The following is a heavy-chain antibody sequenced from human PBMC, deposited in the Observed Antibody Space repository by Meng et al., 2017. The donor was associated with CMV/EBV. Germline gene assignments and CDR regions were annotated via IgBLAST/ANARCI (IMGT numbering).Heavy chain of an antibody. CDR2: IYTSGST. D-gene: IGHD1-1*01. CDR1: GGSISSGSYY. Sequence: QVEVPDSGPGLVTPSQTLSLPCTVFGGSISSGSYYWSWIRQPAGKGLEWIGRIYTSGSTNYNPSLKSRVTISVDTSKNQFSLKLSSVTAADTAVYYCAREAFKVLFFPFDPWGQGTLVTVSS. V-gene: IGHV4-61*02. J-gene: IGHJ5*02. CDR3: AREAFKVLFFPFDP.